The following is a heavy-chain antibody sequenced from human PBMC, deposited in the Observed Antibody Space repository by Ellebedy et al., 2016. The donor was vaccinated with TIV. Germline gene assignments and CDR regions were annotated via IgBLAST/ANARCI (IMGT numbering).Heavy chain of an antibody. CDR1: GYSFSNYY. CDR3: ARGRGYSFDVCDV. CDR2: INPNDDTK. Sequence: AASVKVSCKASGYSFSNYYMHWVRQAPGQGLEWMGIINPNDDTKYYTQNFQGRVTVTRDTSANTVYMELSSLRSEDTAVYSCARGRGYSFDVCDVWGQGTMVAVS. D-gene: IGHD5-18*01. J-gene: IGHJ3*01. V-gene: IGHV1-46*01.